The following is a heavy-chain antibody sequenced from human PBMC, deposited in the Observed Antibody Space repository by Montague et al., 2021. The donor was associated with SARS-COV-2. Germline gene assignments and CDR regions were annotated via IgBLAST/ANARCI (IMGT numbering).Heavy chain of an antibody. V-gene: IGHV4-34*01. CDR3: AVGFHCNVVNCYDGVLGS. J-gene: IGHJ5*02. CDR1: AGSFGFYY. D-gene: IGHD2-15*01. CDR2: INQVGRT. Sequence: SETLSLTCALNAGSFGFYYCTRLRPSHRTGLGCTAGINQVGRTTHNPSLGSRLTMSIDTSRNQYSLNLRSATAADTVVYYCAVGFHCNVVNCYDGVLGSWGQGTLVSVSS.